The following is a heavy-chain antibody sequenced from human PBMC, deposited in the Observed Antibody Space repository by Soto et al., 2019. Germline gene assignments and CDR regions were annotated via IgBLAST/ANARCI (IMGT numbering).Heavy chain of an antibody. D-gene: IGHD3-22*01. CDR1: GFTFSSYA. CDR3: SKDSAPNYYDSPSDY. CDR2: ISGSGGST. J-gene: IGHJ4*02. V-gene: IGHV3-23*01. Sequence: EVQLLESGGGLVQPGGSLRLSCAASGFTFSSYAMSWVRQAPGKGLEWVSAISGSGGSTYYADSVKGRFTISRDNSKNTLYPQMNRLGAEGPAVYFCSKDSAPNYYDSPSDYWGQGTLVPVSS.